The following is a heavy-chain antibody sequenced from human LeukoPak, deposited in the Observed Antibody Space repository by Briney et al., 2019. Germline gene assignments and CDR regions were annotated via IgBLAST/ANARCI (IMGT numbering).Heavy chain of an antibody. CDR1: GFTFNNFA. D-gene: IGHD3-10*01. CDR2: ISGSDGRT. CDR3: AKVASYSRSEYGSGSFDS. J-gene: IGHJ4*02. Sequence: GGSLRLSCADSGFTFNNFAMSWVRQTPERGLEWVSAISGSDGRTFYADSVKGRFTISRDNSKNTLYLQLDSLGAEDTAVYFCAKVASYSRSEYGSGSFDSWGQGTLITVSS. V-gene: IGHV3-23*01.